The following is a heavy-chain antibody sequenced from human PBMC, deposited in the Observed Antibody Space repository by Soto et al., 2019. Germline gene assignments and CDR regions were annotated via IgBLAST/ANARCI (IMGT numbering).Heavy chain of an antibody. J-gene: IGHJ6*02. CDR3: ARIAENVFYYYAMDV. D-gene: IGHD6-13*01. V-gene: IGHV3-48*03. CDR1: GFTFSSYE. CDR2: ISSSGNTI. Sequence: GGSLRLSCAASGFTFSSYEINWVRQAPGKGLEWVSYISSSGNTIYYADSVKGRFTISRDNAKNSLYLQMNSLRAEDTAVYYCARIAENVFYYYAMDVWGQGTTVTVSS.